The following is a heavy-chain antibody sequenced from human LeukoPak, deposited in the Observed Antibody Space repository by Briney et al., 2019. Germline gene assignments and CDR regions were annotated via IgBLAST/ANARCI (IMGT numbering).Heavy chain of an antibody. CDR3: VRFGELLRDFDY. D-gene: IGHD3-10*01. J-gene: IGHJ4*02. Sequence: PGGSLRLSCTASGFTFGDYAMSWFRRAPGKGLEWVGFIRSKAYGGTTEYAASVKGRFTISRDDSKSIAYLQMNSLKTEDTAVYYCVRFGELLRDFDYWGQGTLVTVSS. CDR2: IRSKAYGGTT. CDR1: GFTFGDYA. V-gene: IGHV3-49*03.